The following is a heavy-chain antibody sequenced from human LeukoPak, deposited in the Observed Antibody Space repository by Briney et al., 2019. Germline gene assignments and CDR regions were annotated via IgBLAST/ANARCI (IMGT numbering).Heavy chain of an antibody. CDR2: IYTSGST. J-gene: IGHJ5*02. V-gene: IGHV4-61*02. D-gene: IGHD1-1*01. CDR1: GGSISSGSYY. CDR3: ARGHNWKPNWFDP. Sequence: SGTLSLTCTVSGGSISSGSYYWSWIRQPAGKGLEWIGRIYTSGSTNYNPSLKSRVTISVDTSKNQFSLKLSSVTAADTAVYYCARGHNWKPNWFDPWGQGTLVTVSS.